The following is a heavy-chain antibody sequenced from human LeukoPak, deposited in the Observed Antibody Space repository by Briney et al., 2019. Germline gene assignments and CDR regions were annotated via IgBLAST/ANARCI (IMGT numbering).Heavy chain of an antibody. CDR3: ARTANFAAGYYIDY. D-gene: IGHD6-13*01. CDR2: ISGSSRHK. CDR1: GFTFSSYT. Sequence: GVSLRLSCAASGFTFSSYTMNWVRQAPGKGLEWASSISGSSRHKYYADSVKGRFTISRDNAKNSLYLQMNSLRAEDTAVYYCARTANFAAGYYIDYWGQGTLVTVSS. J-gene: IGHJ4*02. V-gene: IGHV3-21*01.